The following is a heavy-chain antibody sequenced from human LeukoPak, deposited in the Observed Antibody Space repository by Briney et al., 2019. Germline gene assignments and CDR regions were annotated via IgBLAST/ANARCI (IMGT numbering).Heavy chain of an antibody. CDR2: ISSSGSTI. J-gene: IGHJ6*02. V-gene: IGHV3-48*03. CDR3: ARDGPRYSSSWYGWYYYGMDV. D-gene: IGHD6-13*01. CDR1: GFTFSSYE. Sequence: GGSLRLSCAASGFTFSSYEMNWVRQAPGKGLEWVSYISSSGSTIYYADSVKGRFTISRDNAKNSLYLQMNSLRAEDTAVYYCARDGPRYSSSWYGWYYYGMDVWGQGTTVTVS.